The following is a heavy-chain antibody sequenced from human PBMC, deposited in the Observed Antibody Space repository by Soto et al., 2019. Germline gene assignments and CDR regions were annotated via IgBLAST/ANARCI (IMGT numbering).Heavy chain of an antibody. J-gene: IGHJ6*02. V-gene: IGHV3-48*02. CDR2: ISSSSSTI. Sequence: EVQLVESGGGLVQPGGSLRLSCAASGFTFSSYSMNWVRQAPGKGLEWVSYISSSSSTIYYADSVKGRFTISRDNAKNSLYLQMNSLRDEDTAVYYCAREPPGSDGHYEPHYYYYGMDVWGQGTTVTVSS. CDR3: AREPPGSDGHYEPHYYYYGMDV. D-gene: IGHD3-10*01. CDR1: GFTFSSYS.